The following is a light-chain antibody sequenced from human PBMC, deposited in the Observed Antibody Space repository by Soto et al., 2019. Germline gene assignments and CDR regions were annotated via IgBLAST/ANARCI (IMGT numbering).Light chain of an antibody. V-gene: IGKV4-1*01. CDR1: QSLLYRSNNRNS. Sequence: DIEMTQSPESLAVSLGERATITCTSNQSLLYRSNNRNSLAWYQQKPRQPPRLLVHWASTRESGVPDRFSGSGSETDFTLTISGLQAEDVAVYYCQQYYTSPLTFGPGTKVHLK. CDR2: WAS. CDR3: QQYYTSPLT. J-gene: IGKJ3*01.